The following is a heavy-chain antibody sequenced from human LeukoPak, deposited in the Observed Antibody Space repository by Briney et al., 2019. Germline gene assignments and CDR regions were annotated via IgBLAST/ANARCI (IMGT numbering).Heavy chain of an antibody. CDR3: ARSKKKFDY. V-gene: IGHV1-46*01. Sequence: EASVNVSCKASGYTFTIYYMHWVRQAPGQGLEWMGIIDTSDGSTSCAQKFQGRVTMTRDRSTSTVYMELSSLRSEDTAVYYCARSKKKFDYWGQGTLVTVSS. CDR1: GYTFTIYY. J-gene: IGHJ4*02. CDR2: IDTSDGST.